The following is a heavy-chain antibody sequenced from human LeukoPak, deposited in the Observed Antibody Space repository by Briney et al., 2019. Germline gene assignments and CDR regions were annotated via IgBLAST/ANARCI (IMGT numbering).Heavy chain of an antibody. D-gene: IGHD1-7*01. V-gene: IGHV1-46*01. CDR3: ARDVDWNYSFDY. J-gene: IGHJ4*02. CDR2: TTPSGGST. CDR1: GYTFTSYY. Sequence: ASVKVSCKASGYTFTSYYMHWVRQAPGQGLEWMGITTPSGGSTTYAQKFQGRVTMTRDTSTSTVYMELSSLRSEDTAVYYCARDVDWNYSFDYWGQGTLVTVSS.